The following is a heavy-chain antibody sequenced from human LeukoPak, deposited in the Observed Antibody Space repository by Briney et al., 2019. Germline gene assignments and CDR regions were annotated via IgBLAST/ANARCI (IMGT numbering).Heavy chain of an antibody. Sequence: GASAKVSCKASGYTFTSYGISWVRQAPGQGLEWMGWISAYNGNTNYAQKLQGRVTMTTDTSTSTAYMELRSLRSDDTAVYYCARGAAVRGVSYFDYWGQGTLVTVSS. V-gene: IGHV1-18*01. D-gene: IGHD3-10*01. CDR1: GYTFTSYG. J-gene: IGHJ4*02. CDR3: ARGAAVRGVSYFDY. CDR2: ISAYNGNT.